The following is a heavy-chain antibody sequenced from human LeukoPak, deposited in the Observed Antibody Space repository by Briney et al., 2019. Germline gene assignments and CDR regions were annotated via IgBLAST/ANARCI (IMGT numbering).Heavy chain of an antibody. CDR2: IYYSGST. J-gene: IGHJ5*02. CDR3: ARVTARDWFDP. D-gene: IGHD6-6*01. Sequence: SETLSLTCTVSGGSISSGGYYWSWIRQHPGKGLEWIGYIYYSGSTYYNPSPKSRVTISVDTSKNQFSLKLSSVTAADTAVYYCARVTARDWFDPWGQGTLVTVSS. V-gene: IGHV4-31*03. CDR1: GGSISSGGYY.